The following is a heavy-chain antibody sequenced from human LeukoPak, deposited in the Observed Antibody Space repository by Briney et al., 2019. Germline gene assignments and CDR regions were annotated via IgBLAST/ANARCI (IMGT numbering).Heavy chain of an antibody. Sequence: PSETLSLTCTVSGGSISSYYWSWIRQPPGKGLEWIGYIYYSGSTNYNPSLKSRVTISVDTSKNQFSLKPSSVTAADTAVYYCARGTYYDFWSGYRNWFDPWGQGTLVTVSS. CDR3: ARGTYYDFWSGYRNWFDP. CDR1: GGSISSYY. J-gene: IGHJ5*02. V-gene: IGHV4-59*01. D-gene: IGHD3-3*01. CDR2: IYYSGST.